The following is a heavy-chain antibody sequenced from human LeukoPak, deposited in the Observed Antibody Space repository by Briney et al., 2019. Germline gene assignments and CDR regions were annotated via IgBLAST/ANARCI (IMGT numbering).Heavy chain of an antibody. CDR2: IYYSGST. J-gene: IGHJ3*02. Sequence: SQTLSLTCTVSGGSISSGDYCWSWIRQPPGKGLEWIGYIYYSGSTYYNPSLKSRVTISVDTSKNQFSLKLSSVTAADTAVYYCARAPPGVTGAFDIWGQGTMVTVSS. V-gene: IGHV4-30-4*08. CDR1: GGSISSGDYC. D-gene: IGHD4-23*01. CDR3: ARAPPGVTGAFDI.